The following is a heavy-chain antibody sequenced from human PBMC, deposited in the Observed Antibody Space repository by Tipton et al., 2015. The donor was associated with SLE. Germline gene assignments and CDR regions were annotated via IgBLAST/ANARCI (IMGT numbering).Heavy chain of an antibody. CDR2: IYYTGST. J-gene: IGHJ4*02. CDR3: ARGGMGIAVAGEFDS. V-gene: IGHV4-59*01. Sequence: TLSLTCTVSGGSINNYYWSWIRQPPGKGLEWIGYIYYTGSTHYNPSLKTRVTISVDTSKSQFSLNLRSVTAADTAVYYCARGGMGIAVAGEFDSWGQGTLVPVSS. D-gene: IGHD6-19*01. CDR1: GGSINNYY.